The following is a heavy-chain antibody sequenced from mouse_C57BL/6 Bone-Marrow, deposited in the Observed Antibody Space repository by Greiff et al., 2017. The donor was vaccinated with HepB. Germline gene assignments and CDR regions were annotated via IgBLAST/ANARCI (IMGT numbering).Heavy chain of an antibody. J-gene: IGHJ3*01. Sequence: VQLQQSGAELARPGASVKLSCKASGYTFTSYGISWVKQRTGQGLEWIGEIYPRSGNTYYNEKFKGKATLTADKSSSTAYMELRSLTSEDSAVYFCAREGIWWLRGAYWGQGTLVTVSA. CDR2: IYPRSGNT. CDR3: AREGIWWLRGAY. CDR1: GYTFTSYG. V-gene: IGHV1-81*01. D-gene: IGHD2-3*01.